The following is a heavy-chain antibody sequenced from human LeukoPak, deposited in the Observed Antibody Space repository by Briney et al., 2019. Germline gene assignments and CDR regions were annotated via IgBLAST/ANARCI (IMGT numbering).Heavy chain of an antibody. CDR2: INSDGSRT. CDR1: GLTFSSNW. J-gene: IGHJ4*02. D-gene: IGHD6-19*01. Sequence: PGGSLRLSCVVSGLTFSSNWMHCVRQAPGKGLVWVSRINSDGSRTDYADSVKGRFTISRDNAKNTLYLQMNSLRAQDTAVFFPLAGEDLDYWGPGTLVTVSS. V-gene: IGHV3-74*01. CDR3: LAGEDLDY.